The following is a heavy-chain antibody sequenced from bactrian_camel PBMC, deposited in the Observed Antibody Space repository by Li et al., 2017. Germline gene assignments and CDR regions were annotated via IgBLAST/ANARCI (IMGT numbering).Heavy chain of an antibody. Sequence: HVQLVESGGGSVQAGGSLRLSCAASGSAYSNYCMAWFRQAPGKGREGDADIGSDGRTSYADSVKGRFTISKDNAKNTLYLQMNSLKPEDTAMYYCAAGALGAVWFPVICAITTNFTYWGQGTQVTVS. V-gene: IGHV3S1*01. D-gene: IGHD1*01. J-gene: IGHJ4*01. CDR3: AAGALGAVWFPVICAITTNFTY. CDR2: IGSDGRT. CDR1: GSAYSNYC.